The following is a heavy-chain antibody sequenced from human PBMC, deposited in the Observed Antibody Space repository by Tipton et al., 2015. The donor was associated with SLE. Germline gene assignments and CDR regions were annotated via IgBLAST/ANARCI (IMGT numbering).Heavy chain of an antibody. CDR2: IKQDGSEK. D-gene: IGHD2-15*01. CDR3: VRGASIGYYYFDY. Sequence: LRLSCAASGFTFSSSWRSWVRQAPGKGLEWVANIKQDGSEKYYVDSVKGRFTISRDNAKNSLYLQMNSLRAEDTAVYYCVRGASIGYYYFDYWGLGTLVTVSS. J-gene: IGHJ4*02. V-gene: IGHV3-7*01. CDR1: GFTFSSSW.